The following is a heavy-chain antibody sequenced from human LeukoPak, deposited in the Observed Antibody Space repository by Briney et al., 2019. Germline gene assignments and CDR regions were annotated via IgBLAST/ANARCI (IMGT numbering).Heavy chain of an antibody. CDR2: IKQDGSEK. CDR1: GFTFSSYW. Sequence: GGSLRLSCAASGFTFSSYWMSWVRQAPGKGLEWVANIKQDGSEKYYVDSVKGRFTISRDNAKNSLYLQMNSLRAEDTAVYYCARERDYGDCAGDYWGQGTLVTVSS. J-gene: IGHJ4*02. D-gene: IGHD4-17*01. V-gene: IGHV3-7*03. CDR3: ARERDYGDCAGDY.